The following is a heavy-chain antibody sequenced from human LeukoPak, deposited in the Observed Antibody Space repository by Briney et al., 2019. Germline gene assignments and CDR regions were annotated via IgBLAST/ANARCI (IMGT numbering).Heavy chain of an antibody. CDR2: ISDRGTTK. CDR3: VRDRSGWSLDP. CDR1: GFTFSSYE. V-gene: IGHV3-48*03. Sequence: GGSLRLSCEASGFTFSSYEMNWVRQAPGKGLEWVSYISDRGTTKYYADSVKGRVTISRDNAKKSLYLQMNSLRAEDTAVYYCVRDRSGWSLDPWSQGTLVTVSS. D-gene: IGHD6-19*01. J-gene: IGHJ5*02.